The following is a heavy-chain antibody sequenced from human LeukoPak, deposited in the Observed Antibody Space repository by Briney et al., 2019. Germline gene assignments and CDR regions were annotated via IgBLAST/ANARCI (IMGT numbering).Heavy chain of an antibody. D-gene: IGHD1-26*01. Sequence: PGGSLRLSCAASGFTFSNYGMHWVRQAPGKGLEWVAFIRYDGSNKSYADSVKGRFTISRGNSKNTLYLQMNSLRVDDSALYYCVRDRRRYTGSPFFFDSWGQGALVSVST. V-gene: IGHV3-30*02. CDR3: VRDRRRYTGSPFFFDS. J-gene: IGHJ5*02. CDR1: GFTFSNYG. CDR2: IRYDGSNK.